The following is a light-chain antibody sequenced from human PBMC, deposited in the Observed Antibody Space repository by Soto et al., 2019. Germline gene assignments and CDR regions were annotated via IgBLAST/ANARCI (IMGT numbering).Light chain of an antibody. J-gene: IGKJ1*01. CDR2: GAS. V-gene: IGKV3-15*01. CDR3: QQYNNFWT. CDR1: QSVSSN. Sequence: EIVMTQSPATLSVSPGETATLSCWASQSVSSNLAWSQQKPGQAPRLLIYGASTRATDIPDRFSGSGSGTEFTLTIRSPQSEDFPVYYCQQYNNFWTFGQGTKVEIK.